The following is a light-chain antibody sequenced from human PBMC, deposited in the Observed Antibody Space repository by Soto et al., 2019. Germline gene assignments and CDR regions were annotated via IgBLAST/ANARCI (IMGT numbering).Light chain of an antibody. CDR1: SSDVGGYNF. Sequence: QSVLTQPRSVSGSPGQSVTVSCTGTSSDVGGYNFVSWYQQHPGKAPKLMIYDVSKRPSGVPDRFSGSKSGNTASLTISGLQAEDEADYYCCSYAGSYTLVFGTGTMLTVL. CDR3: CSYAGSYTLV. J-gene: IGLJ1*01. CDR2: DVS. V-gene: IGLV2-11*01.